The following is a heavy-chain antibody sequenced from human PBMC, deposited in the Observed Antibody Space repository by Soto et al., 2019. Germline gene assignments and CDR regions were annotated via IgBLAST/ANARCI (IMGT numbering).Heavy chain of an antibody. J-gene: IGHJ6*02. CDR1: GFTFSNAW. V-gene: IGHV3-15*07. Sequence: GGSLRLSCAASGFTFSNAWMNWVRQAPGKGLEWVGRIKSKTDGGTTDYAAPVKGRFTISRDDSKNTLYLQMNSLKTEDTAVYYCTTDLAAVTTSTSYYYYGMDVWGQGTTVTVSS. D-gene: IGHD4-17*01. CDR2: IKSKTDGGTT. CDR3: TTDLAAVTTSTSYYYYGMDV.